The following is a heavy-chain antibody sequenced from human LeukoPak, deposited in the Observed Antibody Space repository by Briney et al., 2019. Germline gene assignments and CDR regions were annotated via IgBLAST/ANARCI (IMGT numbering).Heavy chain of an antibody. CDR3: AREGSTYYYDSSGYPNAFDI. D-gene: IGHD3-22*01. J-gene: IGHJ3*02. Sequence: GGSLRLSCVASGFTFSSYAMHWVRQAPGKGLEWVAIISYDGSNKYYADSVKGRFTISRDNSKNTLYLQMNSLRAEDTAVYYCAREGSTYYYDSSGYPNAFDIWGQGTMVTVSS. CDR2: ISYDGSNK. CDR1: GFTFSSYA. V-gene: IGHV3-30*04.